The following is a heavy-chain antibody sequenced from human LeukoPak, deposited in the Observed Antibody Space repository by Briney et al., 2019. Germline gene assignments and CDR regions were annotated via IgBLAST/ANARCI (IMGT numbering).Heavy chain of an antibody. CDR3: ARMWLRSPGSDY. Sequence: GGSLRLSCAASGFMFRTYWMSWVRQAPGKGLEWVASIKEDGSQMYYVDSVKGRFTISRDNAKNSLYLQVNSLRAEDTAVYYCARMWLRSPGSDYWGQGTLVTVSS. J-gene: IGHJ4*02. CDR1: GFMFRTYW. CDR2: IKEDGSQM. V-gene: IGHV3-7*01. D-gene: IGHD5-12*01.